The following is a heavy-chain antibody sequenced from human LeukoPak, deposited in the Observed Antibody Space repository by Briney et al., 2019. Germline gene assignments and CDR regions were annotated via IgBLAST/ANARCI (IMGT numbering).Heavy chain of an antibody. CDR1: GYTFTSYG. D-gene: IGHD3-10*01. Sequence: ASVKASCKASGYTFTSYGISWVRQAPGQGLEWMGWISAYNGNTNYAQKLQGRVTMTTDTSTSTAYMELRSLRSDDTAVYYCARHISLLMGRDYYFDYWGQGTLVTVSS. V-gene: IGHV1-18*01. CDR2: ISAYNGNT. J-gene: IGHJ4*02. CDR3: ARHISLLMGRDYYFDY.